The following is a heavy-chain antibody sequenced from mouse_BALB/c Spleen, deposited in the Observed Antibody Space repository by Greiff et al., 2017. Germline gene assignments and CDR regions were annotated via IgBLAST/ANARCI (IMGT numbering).Heavy chain of an antibody. V-gene: IGHV3-6*02. CDR2: ISYDGSN. Sequence: ESGPGLVKPSQSLSLTCSVPGSSITSGYYWTWIRQFPGNNLEWMGYISYDGSNNYNPSLKNRISITRDTSKNQFFLKLNSVTTEDTATYYCARGLLRYYAMDDWGQGTSVTVAS. D-gene: IGHD1-1*01. CDR1: GSSITSGYY. J-gene: IGHJ4*01. CDR3: ARGLLRYYAMDD.